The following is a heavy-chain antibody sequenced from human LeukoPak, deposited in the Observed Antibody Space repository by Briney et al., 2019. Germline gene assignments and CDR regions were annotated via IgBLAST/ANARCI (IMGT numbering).Heavy chain of an antibody. Sequence: GGSLRLSCAASGFTFSSYGMHWVRQAPGKGLEWVAVILYDGSNQYYADSVKGRFTISRDNSKNTLYLQMNSLRAEDTAVYYCARDTLARGPLDVWAQGTTVTVSS. D-gene: IGHD3-10*01. J-gene: IGHJ6*02. CDR2: ILYDGSNQ. CDR1: GFTFSSYG. CDR3: ARDTLARGPLDV. V-gene: IGHV3-30*03.